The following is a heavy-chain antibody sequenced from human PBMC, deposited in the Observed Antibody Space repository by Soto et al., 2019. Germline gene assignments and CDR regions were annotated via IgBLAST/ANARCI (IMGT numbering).Heavy chain of an antibody. CDR2: IRSKAYGGTQ. V-gene: IGHV3-49*04. J-gene: IGHJ4*02. D-gene: IGHD6-13*01. Sequence: PGGSLSLSCTTSGFTFGDYALNWVRQAPGKGLEWVGLIRSKAYGGTQEYAASVKGRFTISREDSKSFAYLEMNSLKTEDTAIYYCTRSDAGNVRFDLWGQGTLVTVSS. CDR1: GFTFGDYA. CDR3: TRSDAGNVRFDL.